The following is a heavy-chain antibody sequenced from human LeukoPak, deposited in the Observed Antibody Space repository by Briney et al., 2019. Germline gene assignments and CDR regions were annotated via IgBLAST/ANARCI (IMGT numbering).Heavy chain of an antibody. CDR3: AKDYDSSGYYYGWFDP. D-gene: IGHD3-22*01. Sequence: GVTLRLPCAASVFTFSSYATRGVPQAPGQALEWVSAITGKWGSTYYADSVKGRFTISRDNFKNTLYLQMNSLRVEDTAVYYCAKDYDSSGYYYGWFDPWGQGTLVTVSS. V-gene: IGHV3-23*01. CDR2: ITGKWGST. CDR1: VFTFSSYA. J-gene: IGHJ5*02.